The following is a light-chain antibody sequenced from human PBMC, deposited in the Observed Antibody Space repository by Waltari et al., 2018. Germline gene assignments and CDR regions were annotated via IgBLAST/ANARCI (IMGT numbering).Light chain of an antibody. V-gene: IGLV3-19*01. CDR2: GQN. CDR1: SLRRYH. Sequence: SSELTQDPVVSVALGQTVRITCQGDSLRRYHASWYQQKPGQAPVLVIYGQNNRPSGLADRCSGSTSGNTASLTITGAQAEDEADYYCDARDSSGNHEVFGGGTKLTVL. CDR3: DARDSSGNHEV. J-gene: IGLJ2*01.